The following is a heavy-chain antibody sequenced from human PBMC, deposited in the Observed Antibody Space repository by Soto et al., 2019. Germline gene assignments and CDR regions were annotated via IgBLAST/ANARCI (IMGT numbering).Heavy chain of an antibody. D-gene: IGHD3-3*01. CDR3: AKDITIFGVAPGWF. CDR1: GFSFSTYA. V-gene: IGHV3-23*01. Sequence: PGGSLRLSCAASGFSFSTYAMSWVRQAPGKGLEWVSAISGSGATTFYADSMKGRFTISRDNSRDTLYLQMNSLRAEDTAVYYCAKDITIFGVAPGWFGGQGTLVTVSS. CDR2: ISGSGATT. J-gene: IGHJ4*02.